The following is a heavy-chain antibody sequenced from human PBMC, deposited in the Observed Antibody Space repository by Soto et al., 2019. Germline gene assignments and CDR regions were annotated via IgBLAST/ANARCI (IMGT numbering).Heavy chain of an antibody. CDR1: GFTFSSYA. D-gene: IGHD2-15*01. J-gene: IGHJ4*02. CDR2: ISYDGSNK. CDR3: ARAREYCSGGSCYSYFDY. V-gene: IGHV3-30-3*01. Sequence: QVQLVESGGGVVQPGRSPRLSCAASGFTFSSYAMHWVRQAPGKGLEWVAVISYDGSNKYYADSVKGRFTISRDNSKNTLYLQMNSLRAEDTAVYYCARAREYCSGGSCYSYFDYWGQGTLVTVSS.